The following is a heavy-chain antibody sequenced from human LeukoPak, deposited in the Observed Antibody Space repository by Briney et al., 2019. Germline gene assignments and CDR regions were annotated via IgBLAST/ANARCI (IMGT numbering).Heavy chain of an antibody. J-gene: IGHJ4*02. CDR1: GGSISSSSYY. CDR3: ARDRGITMVRGPSQSTFDY. V-gene: IGHV4-39*07. Sequence: SETLSLTCTVSGGSISSSSYYWGWIRQPPGKGLEWIGSIYYSGSTYYNPSLKSRVTISVDTSKNQFSLKLSSVTAADTAVYYCARDRGITMVRGPSQSTFDYWGQGTLVTVSS. CDR2: IYYSGST. D-gene: IGHD3-10*01.